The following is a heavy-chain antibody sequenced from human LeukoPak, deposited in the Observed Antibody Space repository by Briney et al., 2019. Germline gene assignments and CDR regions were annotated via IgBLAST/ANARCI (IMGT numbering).Heavy chain of an antibody. Sequence: GGSLRLSCAASGFTFSSYAMSWVRQAPGKGLEWVANIKHDGTEKYYVDSVKGRFTISRDNAKNSLYLQMNSLRAEDTAVYYCASNQNFDYWGQGILVAVSS. J-gene: IGHJ4*02. V-gene: IGHV3-7*05. CDR1: GFTFSSYA. CDR3: ASNQNFDY. CDR2: IKHDGTEK.